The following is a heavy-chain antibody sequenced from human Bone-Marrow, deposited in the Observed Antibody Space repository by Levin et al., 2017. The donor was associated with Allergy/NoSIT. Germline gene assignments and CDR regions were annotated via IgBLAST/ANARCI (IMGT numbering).Heavy chain of an antibody. CDR3: LRGQNTHFF. D-gene: IGHD3-3*02. V-gene: IGHV3-7*01. CDR2: INEDGSDK. CDR1: GFDFNNFW. Sequence: PGGSLRLSCAASGFDFNNFWMTWVRQAPGKGLEWVANINEDGSDKHYVDSVQGRFTIARDNADNTLHLQMNSLRDDDTAIYYCLRGQNTHFFWGRGTLVTVSP. J-gene: IGHJ4*02.